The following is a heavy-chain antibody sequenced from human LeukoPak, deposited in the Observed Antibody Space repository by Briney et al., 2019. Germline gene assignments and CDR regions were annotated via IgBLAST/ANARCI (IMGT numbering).Heavy chain of an antibody. CDR3: AKDRSAVAGPPHDY. D-gene: IGHD6-19*01. Sequence: SGGSLRLSCAASGFTVSSNYMSWVRQAPGKGLEWVSAISDSGGISYYADSVKGRFTISRDNSKNTLYLQINSLRAADTAVYYWAKDRSAVAGPPHDYWGQGTLVTVSS. V-gene: IGHV3-23*01. CDR1: GFTVSSNY. CDR2: ISDSGGIS. J-gene: IGHJ4*02.